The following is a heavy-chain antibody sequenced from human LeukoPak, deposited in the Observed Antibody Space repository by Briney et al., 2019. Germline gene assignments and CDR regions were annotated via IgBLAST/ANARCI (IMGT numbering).Heavy chain of an antibody. V-gene: IGHV3-23*01. Sequence: PGGSLRLSCAASGFTFSSYAMSWVRQAPGKGLEWVSAMSGSGGSTYYADSVKGRFTISRDNSKNTLYLQMNSLRADDTAVYYCAKGPSSWAAHEYYGIDVWGQGTTVTVSS. D-gene: IGHD6-13*01. CDR3: AKGPSSWAAHEYYGIDV. J-gene: IGHJ6*02. CDR2: MSGSGGST. CDR1: GFTFSSYA.